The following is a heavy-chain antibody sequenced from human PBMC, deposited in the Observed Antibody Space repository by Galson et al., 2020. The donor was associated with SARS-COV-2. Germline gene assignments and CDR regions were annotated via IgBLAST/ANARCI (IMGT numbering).Heavy chain of an antibody. V-gene: IGHV5-51*01. CDR1: GYSFTRYW. CDR3: ARLRYGSGSYRSYYYMDV. CDR2: IYPRDSDT. D-gene: IGHD3-10*01. J-gene: IGHJ6*03. Sequence: GESLKISCTESGYSFTRYWIGWVRQTPGKGLEWMGFIYPRDSDTRYSPSFQGQVTISPAKSISTAYLQWSSLKASDTAMYYCARLRYGSGSYRSYYYMDVWGKGTTVTISS.